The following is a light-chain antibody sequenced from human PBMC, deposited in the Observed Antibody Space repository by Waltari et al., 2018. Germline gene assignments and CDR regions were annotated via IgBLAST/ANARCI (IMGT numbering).Light chain of an antibody. CDR2: RSE. CDR1: ASNIGGSL. V-gene: IGLV1-44*01. Sequence: QSVLTPPPSASGTPGPRVTIPCSGSASNIGGSLVNSHQQLPGQAPKLLMYRSEQRPSWVPDRFSCSKTGTSASLAISGLQSDDEADYFCASWDDSLNGHWVFGGGTKVTVL. CDR3: ASWDDSLNGHWV. J-gene: IGLJ3*02.